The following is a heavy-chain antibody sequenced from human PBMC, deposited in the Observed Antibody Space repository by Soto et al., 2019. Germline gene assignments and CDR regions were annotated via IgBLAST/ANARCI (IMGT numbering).Heavy chain of an antibody. D-gene: IGHD3-10*01. V-gene: IGHV2-5*02. CDR2: IYWDDDK. CDR1: GFSLTTSAEG. CDR3: AHRPDGSGNIWAY. Sequence: QITLKESGPTLVKPTQTLTLTCTFSGFSLTTSAEGVGWVRQPPGKALEWLALIYWDDDKRYSPLLKSRLTITNDYPKNQVVRTMTNIGPEDTATYYCAHRPDGSGNIWAYLGHGILVTVSS. J-gene: IGHJ4*01.